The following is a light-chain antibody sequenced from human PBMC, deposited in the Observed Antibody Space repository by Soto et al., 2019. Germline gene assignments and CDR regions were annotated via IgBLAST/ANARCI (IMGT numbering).Light chain of an antibody. V-gene: IGKV3-20*01. CDR2: GAS. CDR3: HQYDNAPQT. CDR1: QTLRRTY. Sequence: EILLMQSPGTLSLSPGERATLSCRASQTLRRTYIAWYQQKPGQAPRVLIYGASKRATGIPERFSGSGSGTDFSLTISRLEPEDFAVYYCHQYDNAPQTYGQGTKVEIK. J-gene: IGKJ2*01.